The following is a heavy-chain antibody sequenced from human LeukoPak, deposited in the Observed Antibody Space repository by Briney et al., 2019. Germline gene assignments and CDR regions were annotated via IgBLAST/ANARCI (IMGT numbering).Heavy chain of an antibody. CDR2: IYYSGST. Sequence: SETLSLTCTVSGGSVSSGSYYWSWIRQPPGKGLEWIGYIYYSGSTNYNPSLKSRVTISVDTSKYQFSLKLGSVTAADTAVYYCARDRDGEQLSYWGQGTLVTVSS. D-gene: IGHD3-10*01. CDR3: ARDRDGEQLSY. CDR1: GGSVSSGSYY. V-gene: IGHV4-61*01. J-gene: IGHJ4*02.